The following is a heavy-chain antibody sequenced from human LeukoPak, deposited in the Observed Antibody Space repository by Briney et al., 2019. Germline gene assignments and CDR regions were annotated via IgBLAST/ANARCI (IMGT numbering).Heavy chain of an antibody. CDR1: GGSISSAGYY. CDR2: INHTGNT. Sequence: SQTLSLTCSVSGGSISSAGYYWTWIRQPPGKALEWIGEINHTGNTNYNPSLKSRLTISVDTSKNHSSLNLTSMTAADTALYFCARGYYDRSGYYYFDYWGQGTLVTVSS. D-gene: IGHD3-22*01. J-gene: IGHJ4*02. V-gene: IGHV4-34*01. CDR3: ARGYYDRSGYYYFDY.